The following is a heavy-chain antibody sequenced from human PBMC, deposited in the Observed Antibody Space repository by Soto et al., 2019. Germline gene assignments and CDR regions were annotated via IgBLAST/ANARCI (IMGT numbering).Heavy chain of an antibody. V-gene: IGHV3-21*01. CDR2: ISSSSSYI. Sequence: GGSLRLSCAASGFTFSSYGMHWVRQAPGKGLEWVSSISSSSSYIYYADSVKGRFTISRDNAKNSLYLQMNSLRAEDTAVYYCARVSSSGWYEFDYWGQGTLVTVSS. CDR3: ARVSSSGWYEFDY. D-gene: IGHD6-19*01. CDR1: GFTFSSYG. J-gene: IGHJ4*02.